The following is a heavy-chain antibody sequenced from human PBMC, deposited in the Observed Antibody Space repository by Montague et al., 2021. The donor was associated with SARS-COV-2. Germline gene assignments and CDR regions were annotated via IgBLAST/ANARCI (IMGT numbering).Heavy chain of an antibody. J-gene: IGHJ5*02. Sequence: TLSLTCSVSGGSISSGSYYRSWIRQPAGKGLEWIGRIYTSGGANYNPSLNSRVTISVDTSKNQFSLNLTSVTAADTAVYYCARAALRGRKNWFDPWGQGTLVTVSS. V-gene: IGHV4-61*02. CDR1: GGSISSGSYY. CDR2: IYTSGGA. CDR3: ARAALRGRKNWFDP. D-gene: IGHD3-3*01.